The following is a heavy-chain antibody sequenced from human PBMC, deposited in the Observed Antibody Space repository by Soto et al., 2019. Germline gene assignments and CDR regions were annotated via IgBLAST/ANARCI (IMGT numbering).Heavy chain of an antibody. J-gene: IGHJ5*02. CDR3: ARRYGDYSSAAGFDR. CDR2: IHPYSLRT. V-gene: IGHV1-18*01. CDR1: GYTFTDYS. Sequence: QVQLVQSGAEVKKPGASVKVSCKASGYTFTDYSISWVRQAPGQGLEWMGWIHPYSLRTNSAQKVQGRVTVTADTSTNTAYMELRSLRSDDTAVYYCARRYGDYSSAAGFDRWGQGTLVTVSS. D-gene: IGHD4-17*01.